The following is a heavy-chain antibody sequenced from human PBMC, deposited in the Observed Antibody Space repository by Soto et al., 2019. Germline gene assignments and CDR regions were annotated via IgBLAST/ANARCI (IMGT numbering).Heavy chain of an antibody. Sequence: VSVNLYFKGSGYGMSGYYVGWGRKTPGQGLEWMGIINPSGGSTSYAQKFQGRVTMTRDTSTSTVYMELSSLRSEDTAVYYCARDPGDGYSCANFFDYWAQGTLVTAPQ. CDR1: GYGMSGYY. J-gene: IGHJ4*02. V-gene: IGHV1-46*01. CDR3: ARDPGDGYSCANFFDY. D-gene: IGHD2-21*01. CDR2: INPSGGST.